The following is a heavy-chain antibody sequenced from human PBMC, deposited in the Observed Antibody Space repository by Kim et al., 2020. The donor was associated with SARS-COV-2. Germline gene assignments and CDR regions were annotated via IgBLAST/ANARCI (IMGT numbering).Heavy chain of an antibody. Sequence: KFQGRVTITRDTSASTAYMELSSLRSEDTAVYYCARGPSHRGGDWFDPWGQGTLVTVSS. V-gene: IGHV1-3*01. CDR3: ARGPSHRGGDWFDP. J-gene: IGHJ5*02. D-gene: IGHD3-10*01.